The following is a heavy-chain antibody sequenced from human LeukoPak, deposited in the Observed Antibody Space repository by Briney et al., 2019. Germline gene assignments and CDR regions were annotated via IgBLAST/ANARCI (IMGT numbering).Heavy chain of an antibody. CDR3: ARDGSYGLGRTFDY. V-gene: IGHV3-48*04. CDR1: GFTFSSYS. CDR2: ISSSSSTI. J-gene: IGHJ4*02. Sequence: GGSLRLSCAASGFTFSSYSMNWVRQAPGKGLEWVSYISSSSSTIYYADSVKGRFTISRDNAKNSLYLQMNSLRAEDTAVYYCARDGSYGLGRTFDYWGQGTLVTVSS. D-gene: IGHD3-10*01.